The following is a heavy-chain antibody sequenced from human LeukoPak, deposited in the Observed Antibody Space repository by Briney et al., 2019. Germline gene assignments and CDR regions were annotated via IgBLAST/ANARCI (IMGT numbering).Heavy chain of an antibody. CDR2: ISDSGGST. J-gene: IGHJ4*02. Sequence: GGSLRLSCSASGFPFSSYAMHWVRQAPGKGLEYVSAISDSGGSTYYADSVKGRFTISRDNSKNTLYLQMSSLRAEDTAVYYCAKDQLTVIRGVFDYWGQGTLVSVSS. CDR1: GFPFSSYA. CDR3: AKDQLTVIRGVFDY. V-gene: IGHV3-64D*09. D-gene: IGHD3-10*01.